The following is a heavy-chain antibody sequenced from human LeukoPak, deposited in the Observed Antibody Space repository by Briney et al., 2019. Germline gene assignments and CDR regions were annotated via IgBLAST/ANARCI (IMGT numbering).Heavy chain of an antibody. J-gene: IGHJ4*02. CDR3: ARDNSICSGATCYHYFHY. CDR2: IIPIFATA. V-gene: IGHV1-69*13. CDR1: GGTFSSYA. Sequence: SVKVSCKASGGTFSSYAISWVRQAPGQGLEWMGGIIPIFATANYAQRFQGRVTITADESTSTAYMELSSLRSEDTAVYYCARDNSICSGATCYHYFHYWGQGTLVTVSS. D-gene: IGHD2-15*01.